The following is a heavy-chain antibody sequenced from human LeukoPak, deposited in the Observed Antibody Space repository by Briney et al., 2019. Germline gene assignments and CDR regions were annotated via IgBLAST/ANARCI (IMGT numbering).Heavy chain of an antibody. CDR2: IYYSGST. CDR3: ASRRDGYTVLDF. V-gene: IGHV4-59*01. J-gene: IGHJ4*02. Sequence: SETLSLTCTVSGGSIRSYHWSWIRQPPGKGLEWIGDIYYSGSTNYNPSLKSRVTVSVDTSKSQSSLKVSSVTAADTAVYYCASRRDGYTVLDFWGQGTLVTVSS. CDR1: GGSIRSYH. D-gene: IGHD5-24*01.